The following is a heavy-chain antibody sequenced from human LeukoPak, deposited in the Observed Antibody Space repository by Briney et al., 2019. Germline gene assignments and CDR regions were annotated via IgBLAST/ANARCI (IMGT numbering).Heavy chain of an antibody. V-gene: IGHV4-59*13. Sequence: SETLSLTCTVSGGSISSYYWSWIRQPPGKGLEWIGYIYYSGSTKYNPALKSRVTISIDSSKDQFSLNLSSVTAADTAVYYCARGTVTMDYWGRGTLVTVSS. CDR3: ARGTVTMDY. CDR2: IYYSGST. J-gene: IGHJ4*02. D-gene: IGHD4-17*01. CDR1: GGSISSYY.